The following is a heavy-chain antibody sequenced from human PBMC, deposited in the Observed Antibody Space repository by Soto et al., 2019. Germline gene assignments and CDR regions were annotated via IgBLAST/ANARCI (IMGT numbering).Heavy chain of an antibody. CDR2: IKRDGTVT. J-gene: IGHJ3*01. CDR1: GFTFSAFW. CDR3: SRDLSPPGEFFYDAFDV. Sequence: EVQLVESGGGLVQPGASLRLSCAASGFTFSAFWMTWLRQAPGKGLEWVANIKRDGTVTHYGDSVGGRCTLSRDNAQNSLFRQLNSLRPEDTAMYYCSRDLSPPGEFFYDAFDVWGPGTFVTVSS. V-gene: IGHV3-7*04. D-gene: IGHD2-21*01.